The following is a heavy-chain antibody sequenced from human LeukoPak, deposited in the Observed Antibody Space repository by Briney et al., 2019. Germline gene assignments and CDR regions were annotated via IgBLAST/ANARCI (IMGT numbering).Heavy chain of an antibody. CDR3: ARISSSPIDY. J-gene: IGHJ4*02. V-gene: IGHV3-30*01. CDR2: ISYDGSNK. D-gene: IGHD6-6*01. CDR1: GFTFSSYA. Sequence: PGRSLRLSCAASGFTFSSYAMHWVRQAPGKGLEWVAVISYDGSNKYYADSVKGRFTISRDNSKNTLYLQMNSLRAEGTAVYYCARISSSPIDYWGQGTLVTVSS.